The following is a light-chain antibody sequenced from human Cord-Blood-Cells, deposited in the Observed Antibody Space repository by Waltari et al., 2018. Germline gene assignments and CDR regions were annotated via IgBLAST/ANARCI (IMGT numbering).Light chain of an antibody. Sequence: QSALTQPASVSGSPGQSITIPCTGTSSDVGGYNYVSWYQQHPGKAPKLMIYEVSNRPSGVSNRFSGSQSGNTASLTISGLQAEDEADYYCSSYTSSSTLVFGTGTKVTVL. CDR1: SSDVGGYNY. CDR2: EVS. J-gene: IGLJ1*01. V-gene: IGLV2-14*01. CDR3: SSYTSSSTLV.